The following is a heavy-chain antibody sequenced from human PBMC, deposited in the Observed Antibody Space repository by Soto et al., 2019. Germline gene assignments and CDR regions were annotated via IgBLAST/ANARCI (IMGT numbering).Heavy chain of an antibody. CDR3: ARGRYGDY. CDR2: ISAHNGNT. J-gene: IGHJ4*02. Sequence: QVHLVQSGAEVKKPGASVKVSYQGSGYAFTTYGITWVRQAPGQGLEWMGWISAHNGNTNYAQKLQGRVTVTRDTSTSTAYMELRSLRYDDTAVYYCARGRYGDYWGQGAMVIVSS. V-gene: IGHV1-18*01. D-gene: IGHD1-1*01. CDR1: GYAFTTYG.